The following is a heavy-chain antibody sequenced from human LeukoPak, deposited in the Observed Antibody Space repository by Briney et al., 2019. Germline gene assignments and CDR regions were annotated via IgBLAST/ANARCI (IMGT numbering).Heavy chain of an antibody. V-gene: IGHV4-59*01. CDR3: ARAASSWSFDY. Sequence: SETLSLTCTVSGVSIRSYYWTWIRQPQGKGLEWIGYIFYSGNINYSPSLKSRVTISVDTSNNQLSLKLTSVTAADTAVYYCARAASSWSFDYWGQGTLVTVSS. J-gene: IGHJ4*02. CDR2: IFYSGNI. D-gene: IGHD6-13*01. CDR1: GVSIRSYY.